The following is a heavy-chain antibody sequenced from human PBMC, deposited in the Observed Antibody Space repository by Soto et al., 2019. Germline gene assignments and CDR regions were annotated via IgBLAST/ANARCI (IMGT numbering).Heavy chain of an antibody. Sequence: SETLSLTCTGSGGSISTSNYYWGWVRQPPGKGLDWIGNIYYSGTTYYNPSLKSRVTISVDTSKNQFSLKLNSVTAADTAVYYCATFVVPASRRTDFDFWGPGTLVTVSS. CDR2: IYYSGTT. V-gene: IGHV4-39*01. CDR1: GGSISTSNYY. D-gene: IGHD2-21*02. CDR3: ATFVVPASRRTDFDF. J-gene: IGHJ4*02.